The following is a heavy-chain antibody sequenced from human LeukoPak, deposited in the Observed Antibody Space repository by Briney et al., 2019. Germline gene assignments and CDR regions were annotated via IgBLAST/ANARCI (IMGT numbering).Heavy chain of an antibody. D-gene: IGHD2-15*01. Sequence: GGSLRLSCAASGFTFSSNFMSWVRQAPGKGLEWVSLIYSGGSTYYADSVKGRFTISRDISKNTLFLQLNSLRAEDTAVYYCARDGAVVAAINAFDYWGQGTLVTVSS. CDR2: IYSGGST. J-gene: IGHJ4*03. CDR1: GFTFSSNF. V-gene: IGHV3-66*01. CDR3: ARDGAVVAAINAFDY.